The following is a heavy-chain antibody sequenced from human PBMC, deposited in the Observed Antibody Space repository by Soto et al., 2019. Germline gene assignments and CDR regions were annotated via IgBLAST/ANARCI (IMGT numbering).Heavy chain of an antibody. CDR1: GGSISSYY. D-gene: IGHD6-6*01. Sequence: SETLSLTCTVSGGSISSYYWSWIRQPPGKGLEWIGYIYYSGSTNYNPSLKSRVTISVDTSKNQFSLKLSSVTAADTAVYYCAGGGALCSSSYYYYYMDVWGKGTTVTVSS. J-gene: IGHJ6*03. V-gene: IGHV4-59*01. CDR3: AGGGALCSSSYYYYYMDV. CDR2: IYYSGST.